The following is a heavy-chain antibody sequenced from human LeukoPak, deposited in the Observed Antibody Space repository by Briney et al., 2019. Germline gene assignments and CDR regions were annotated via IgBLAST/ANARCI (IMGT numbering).Heavy chain of an antibody. CDR3: AKGKGYYGSGSYPFDY. V-gene: IGHV3-43*02. CDR1: GFTFDDYA. Sequence: GGSLRLSCAASGFTFDDYAMHWVRQAPGKGLEWVSLISGDGGRTYYADSVKGRFTISGDNSENTLNLQMNSLRAEDTAVYYCAKGKGYYGSGSYPFDYWGQGTLVTVSS. J-gene: IGHJ4*02. D-gene: IGHD3-10*01. CDR2: ISGDGGRT.